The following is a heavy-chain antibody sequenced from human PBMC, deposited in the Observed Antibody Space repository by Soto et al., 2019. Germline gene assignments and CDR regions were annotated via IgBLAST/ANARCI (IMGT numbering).Heavy chain of an antibody. Sequence: EVQLVESGGGLVQPGGSLTLSCAASGFTFNSYWMHWVRQAPGKGVVWASRINPDGRVTNYADSVKARFTISRDNAKNTLYLQMNSLRPEDTAVYYCARVGQGAWYFDLWGRGTLVTVSS. J-gene: IGHJ2*01. D-gene: IGHD1-26*01. CDR2: INPDGRVT. CDR1: GFTFNSYW. CDR3: ARVGQGAWYFDL. V-gene: IGHV3-74*01.